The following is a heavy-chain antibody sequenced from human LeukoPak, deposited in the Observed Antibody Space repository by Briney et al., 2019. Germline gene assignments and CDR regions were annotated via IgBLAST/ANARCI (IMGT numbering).Heavy chain of an antibody. D-gene: IGHD3-10*01. V-gene: IGHV3-30-3*01. CDR1: GFTFSTYA. J-gene: IGHJ4*02. CDR2: ISYDGSNK. CDR3: ARTTTPHYYGSGSYALGY. Sequence: PGGSLRLSCAASGFTFSTYAMHWVRQGPGKGLEWVAVISYDGSNKFYADSVKGRFTISRDNSKNTLYLQMSSLSAEDTAVYYCARTTTPHYYGSGSYALGYWGQGTLVTVP.